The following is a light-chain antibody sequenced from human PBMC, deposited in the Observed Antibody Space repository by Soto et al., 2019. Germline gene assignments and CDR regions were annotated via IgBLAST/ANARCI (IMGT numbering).Light chain of an antibody. V-gene: IGKV1-39*01. CDR1: QSIANY. Sequence: DIQMTQSPSSLSASVGDRVTISCRASQSIANYLNWYQQKPGKAPKLLIYAASSLRSGVPSRFSSGGFGTNFTLTISSLQPEAFSTYDYQPNYSPPPVTFGPGTRLEIK. CDR3: QPNYSPPPVT. J-gene: IGKJ5*01. CDR2: AAS.